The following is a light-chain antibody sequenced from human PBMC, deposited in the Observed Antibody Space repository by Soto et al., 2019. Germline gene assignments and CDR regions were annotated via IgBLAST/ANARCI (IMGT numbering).Light chain of an antibody. CDR2: ATS. CDR1: QSVSSGY. CDR3: QQYGSSPPIT. V-gene: IGKV3-20*01. J-gene: IGKJ5*01. Sequence: EIVLTQSPGALSLSPGERATLSCGASQSVSSGYLAWYQQKPGQAPRLLIFATSRRATGIPDRFSGSGSGTDFTLTISRLEPEDVAVYYCQQYGSSPPITFGQGTRLEIK.